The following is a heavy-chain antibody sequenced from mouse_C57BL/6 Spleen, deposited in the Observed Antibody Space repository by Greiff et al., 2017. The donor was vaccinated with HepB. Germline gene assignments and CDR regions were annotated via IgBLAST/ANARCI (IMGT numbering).Heavy chain of an antibody. J-gene: IGHJ1*03. CDR1: GFTFSSYA. V-gene: IGHV5-4*03. D-gene: IGHD1-1*01. Sequence: DVMLVESGGGLVKPGGSLKLSCAASGFTFSSYAMSWVRQTPEKRLEWVATISDGGSYTYYPDNVKGRFTISRDNAKNNLYLQMSHLKSEDTAMYYCARFSSYGYFDVWGTGTTVTVSS. CDR2: ISDGGSYT. CDR3: ARFSSYGYFDV.